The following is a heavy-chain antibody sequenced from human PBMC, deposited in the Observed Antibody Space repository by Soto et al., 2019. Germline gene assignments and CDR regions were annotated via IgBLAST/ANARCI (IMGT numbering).Heavy chain of an antibody. Sequence: QVQLVQSGAEVKKPRSSVKVSCKASGGTFSSYAISWVRQAPGQGLEWMGGIIPIFGTANYAQKVQARGTITADESTSTAYMELSSLRSEDTAVYYCASTGGGVYGPLTNSFGYWGQGTLVTVSS. J-gene: IGHJ4*02. CDR1: GGTFSSYA. CDR2: IIPIFGTA. CDR3: ASTGGGVYGPLTNSFGY. D-gene: IGHD4-17*01. V-gene: IGHV1-69*01.